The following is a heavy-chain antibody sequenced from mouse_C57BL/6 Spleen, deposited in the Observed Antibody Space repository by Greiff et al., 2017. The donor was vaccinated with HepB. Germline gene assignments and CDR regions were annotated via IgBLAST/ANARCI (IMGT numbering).Heavy chain of an antibody. CDR3: ARSGWERAMDY. CDR2: IHPNSGST. CDR1: GYTFTSYW. D-gene: IGHD1-1*02. J-gene: IGHJ4*01. V-gene: IGHV1-64*01. Sequence: QVQLQQSGAELVKPGASVKLSCKASGYTFTSYWMHWVKQRPGQGLEWIGMIHPNSGSTNYNEKFKSKATLTVDKSSSTAYMQLSSLTSEDSAVYYCARSGWERAMDYWGQGTSVTVSS.